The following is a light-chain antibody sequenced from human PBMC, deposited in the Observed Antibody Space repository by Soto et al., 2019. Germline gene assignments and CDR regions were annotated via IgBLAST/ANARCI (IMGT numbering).Light chain of an antibody. V-gene: IGKV3-15*01. CDR2: AAS. Sequence: EIVMTQSPATLSVSPGERVTLSCRASQSITSNLAWYQQKPGQAPRLLIYAASTRATDIPARFSGSGSGTEFTLTINSLQSEDLAVYYCQQYNNWPPYTFGQGTKLEIK. J-gene: IGKJ2*01. CDR3: QQYNNWPPYT. CDR1: QSITSN.